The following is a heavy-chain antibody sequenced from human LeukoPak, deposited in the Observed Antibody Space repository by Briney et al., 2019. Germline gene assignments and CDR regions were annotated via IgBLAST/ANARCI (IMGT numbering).Heavy chain of an antibody. CDR3: ARVRISRFGELSYYYYGMDV. J-gene: IGHJ6*02. CDR1: GFTFSNYA. V-gene: IGHV3-23*01. Sequence: GGSLRLSCTASGFTFSNYAMSWVRQAPGKGLEWVSDISGSGGSTYYADSVKGRFTISRDNSKNTLYLQMNSLRAEDTAVYYCARVRISRFGELSYYYYGMDVWGQGTTVTVSS. CDR2: ISGSGGST. D-gene: IGHD3-10*01.